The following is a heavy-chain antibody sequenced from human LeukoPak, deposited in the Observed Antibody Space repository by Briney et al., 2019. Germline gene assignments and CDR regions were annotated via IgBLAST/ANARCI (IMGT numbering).Heavy chain of an antibody. CDR2: ISSSGSTI. CDR3: AREREGSGWYYYYYMDV. CDR1: GFTFSDYY. D-gene: IGHD6-19*01. J-gene: IGHJ6*03. V-gene: IGHV3-11*01. Sequence: GGSLRLSCAASGFTFSDYYMSWIRQAPGKGLEWVSYISSSGSTIYYADSVKGRFTISRDNAKNSPYLQMNSLRAEDTAVYYCAREREGSGWYYYYYMDVWGKGTTVTISS.